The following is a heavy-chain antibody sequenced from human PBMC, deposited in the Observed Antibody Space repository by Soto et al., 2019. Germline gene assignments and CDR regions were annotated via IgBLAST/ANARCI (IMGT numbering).Heavy chain of an antibody. D-gene: IGHD3-10*01. CDR1: GFTFSSYS. V-gene: IGHV3-48*02. Sequence: GGSLRLSCATSGFTFSSYSMNWVRQAPGKGLEWVSYISCSRSNIYYADSVKGRFIISRDNAKNSMYLEMNSLGDEDTAVYYCAKDLSTYFGTGSFDYWGQGTLVTVSS. CDR2: ISCSRSNI. J-gene: IGHJ4*02. CDR3: AKDLSTYFGTGSFDY.